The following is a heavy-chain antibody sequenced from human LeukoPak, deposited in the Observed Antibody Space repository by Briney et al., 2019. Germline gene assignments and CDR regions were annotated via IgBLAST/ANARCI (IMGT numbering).Heavy chain of an antibody. CDR3: ARQGVRGSLAPYTWAPLDY. J-gene: IGHJ4*02. V-gene: IGHV4-34*01. CDR2: INHSGRT. Sequence: SETLSLTCTVSGGSISSYYWSWIRQPPGKGLEWIGEINHSGRTNYNPSLKSRVTISVDTSKNQFSLKLSSVTAADTAVYYCARQGVRGSLAPYTWAPLDYWGQGTLVTVSS. D-gene: IGHD3-10*01. CDR1: GGSISSYY.